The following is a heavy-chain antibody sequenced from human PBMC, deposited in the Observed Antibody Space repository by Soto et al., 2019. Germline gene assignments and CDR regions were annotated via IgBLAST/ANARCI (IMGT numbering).Heavy chain of an antibody. CDR3: ARDRDDYGSGNYYNRIDF. CDR1: GGIFSTYA. CDR2: IIPLFGTP. D-gene: IGHD3-10*01. J-gene: IGHJ4*02. V-gene: IGHV1-69*13. Sequence: GASVKVSCKASGGIFSTYAISWLRQAPGQGLEWMGGIIPLFGTPNYAQRFQGRVTITADESTSTAYMELSRLRSEDTAVYYCARDRDDYGSGNYYNRIDFWGQGTRVTVSS.